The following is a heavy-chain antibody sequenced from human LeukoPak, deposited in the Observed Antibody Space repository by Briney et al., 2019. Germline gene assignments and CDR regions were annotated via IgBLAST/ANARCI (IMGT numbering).Heavy chain of an antibody. CDR2: TYYRSKWYN. CDR1: GDSVSNNRAT. CDR3: ARDPEAVAGPLWAPRYYYGMDV. Sequence: SQTLSLTCAISGDSVSNNRATWNWIRQSPSRGLEWLGRTYYRSKWYNDYAVSVKSRITINPDTSKNQFSLQLNSVTPEDTAVYYCARDPEAVAGPLWAPRYYYGMDVWGKGTTVTVSS. D-gene: IGHD6-19*01. J-gene: IGHJ6*04. V-gene: IGHV6-1*01.